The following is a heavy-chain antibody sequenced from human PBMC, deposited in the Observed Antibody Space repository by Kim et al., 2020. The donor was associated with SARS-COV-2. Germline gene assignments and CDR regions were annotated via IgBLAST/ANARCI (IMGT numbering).Heavy chain of an antibody. CDR3: ARKGGGDVLDAFDI. D-gene: IGHD2-21*02. V-gene: IGHV3-33*01. CDR1: GFTFSSYG. J-gene: IGHJ3*02. Sequence: GGSLRLSCAASGFTFSSYGMHWVRQAPGKGLEWVAVIWYDGSNKYYADSVKGRFTISRDNSKNTLYLQMNSLRAEDTAVYYCARKGGGDVLDAFDIWCQGTMVTVSS. CDR2: IWYDGSNK.